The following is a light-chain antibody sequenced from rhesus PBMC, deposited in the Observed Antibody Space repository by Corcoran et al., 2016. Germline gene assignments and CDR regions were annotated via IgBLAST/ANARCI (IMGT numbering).Light chain of an antibody. CDR3: QQHNSHPPT. CDR1: QTISSY. V-gene: IGKV1-44*03. J-gene: IGKJ1*01. CDR2: AAS. Sequence: DTQMTQSPSSLSASVGDRVTITCRASQTISSYLAWYQQKPGKVPKLLIYAASTLQSGVPSRFSGSGSGTDFTLTISSLQPEDFATYYCQQHNSHPPTFGQGTKVEIK.